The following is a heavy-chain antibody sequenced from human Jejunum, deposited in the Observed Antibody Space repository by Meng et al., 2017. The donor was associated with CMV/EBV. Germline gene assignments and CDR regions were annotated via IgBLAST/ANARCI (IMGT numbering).Heavy chain of an antibody. CDR1: TGSISSGDYY. CDR3: AREARYSYAIDY. Sequence: LSTGSISSGDYYWSWIRQPPGKGLEWIGYIYYSGSAYYNPSLKSRVTMSVDTSNNQISLRLSSVSAADTAVYYCAREARYSYAIDYWGHGTLVTVSS. D-gene: IGHD3-10*01. J-gene: IGHJ4*01. CDR2: IYYSGSA. V-gene: IGHV4-30-4*01.